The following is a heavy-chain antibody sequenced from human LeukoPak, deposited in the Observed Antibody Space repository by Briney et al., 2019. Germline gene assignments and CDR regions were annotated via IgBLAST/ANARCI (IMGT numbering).Heavy chain of an antibody. D-gene: IGHD3-22*01. CDR1: GFTFSSFA. J-gene: IGHJ4*02. CDR2: ISGSGGTT. Sequence: SGGSLRLSCVPSGFTFSSFAMTWVRQAPGKGLEWVSSISGSGGTTYYADSVKGRFTISRDNAKNTLYLQMNSLRAEDTAVYYCASEISSGYANDYWGQGTLVTVSS. CDR3: ASEISSGYANDY. V-gene: IGHV3-23*01.